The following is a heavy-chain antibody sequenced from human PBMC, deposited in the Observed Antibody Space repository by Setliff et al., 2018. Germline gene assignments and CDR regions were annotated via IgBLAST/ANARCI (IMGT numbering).Heavy chain of an antibody. CDR2: ISTYNGKT. CDR1: GYTFTSYG. CDR3: AKEGNKYGYSSGWFDP. V-gene: IGHV1-18*01. D-gene: IGHD6-6*01. J-gene: IGHJ5*02. Sequence: RASVKVSCKASGYTFTSYGITWVRQAPGQGPEWMGWISTYNGKTKYAEKVQGRVTMSTDTSTSTAYMELRSLRSDDTAVYFCAKEGNKYGYSSGWFDPWGQGTLVTVS.